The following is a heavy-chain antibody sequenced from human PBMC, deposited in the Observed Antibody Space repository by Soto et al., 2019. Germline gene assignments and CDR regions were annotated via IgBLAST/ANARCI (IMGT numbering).Heavy chain of an antibody. CDR1: GFTVSSNY. CDR3: ARVTMVRGVMGDY. J-gene: IGHJ4*02. CDR2: IYSGGST. D-gene: IGHD3-10*01. Sequence: EVQLVESGGGLVQPGGSLRLSCAASGFTVSSNYMSWVRQAPGKGLEWVSVIYSGGSTYYADSVKGRFTISRDNSKNTLYLQMNSLRAEDTAVYYCARVTMVRGVMGDYWGQGTLVTVSS. V-gene: IGHV3-66*01.